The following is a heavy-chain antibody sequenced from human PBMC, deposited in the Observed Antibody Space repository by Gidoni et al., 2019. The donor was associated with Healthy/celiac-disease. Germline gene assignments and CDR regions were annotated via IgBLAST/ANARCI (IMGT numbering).Heavy chain of an antibody. V-gene: IGHV3-48*03. J-gene: IGHJ6*02. CDR3: AGGGSYLYYYGMDV. CDR2: ISSSGSTI. CDR1: GFTFSSYE. D-gene: IGHD1-26*01. Sequence: EVPLVESGGGLVQPGGSLRLSCAASGFTFSSYEMNWVRQAPGKGLEWVSYISSSGSTIYYADSVKGRFTISRDNAKNSLYLQMNSLRAEDTAVYYCAGGGSYLYYYGMDVWGQGTTVTVSS.